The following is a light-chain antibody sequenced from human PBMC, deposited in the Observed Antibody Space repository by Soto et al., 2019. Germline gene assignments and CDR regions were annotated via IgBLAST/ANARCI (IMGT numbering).Light chain of an antibody. CDR3: QQYSAHPRT. CDR2: EKS. Sequence: DIELTQSPSALSASLGDRVTISCRASQDITRNLNWYQQKPGRPPKLLIFEKSTIPYGIPARFSGSGSGTEFTLTISSLQPEDFATYYCQQYSAHPRTFGGGTKVEIK. J-gene: IGKJ4*02. CDR1: QDITRN. V-gene: IGKV1-9*01.